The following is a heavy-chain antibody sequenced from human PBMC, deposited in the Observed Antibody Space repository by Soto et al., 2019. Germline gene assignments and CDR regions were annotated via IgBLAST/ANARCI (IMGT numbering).Heavy chain of an antibody. D-gene: IGHD3-10*01. CDR1: GLTVSSNY. Sequence: EVQLVETGGGLIQPGGSLRLSCAASGLTVSSNYMNWVRQAPGKGLEWVSVLYSGGSTHYAGSVKGRFIISRDNSKNTLYLQMSSLRVEDTAVYYCARDRPGDEGDGFDIWGHGRMVTVSS. J-gene: IGHJ3*02. V-gene: IGHV3-53*02. CDR3: ARDRPGDEGDGFDI. CDR2: LYSGGST.